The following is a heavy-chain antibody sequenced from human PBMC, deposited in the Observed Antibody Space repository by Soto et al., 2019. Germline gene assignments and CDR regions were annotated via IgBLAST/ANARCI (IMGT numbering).Heavy chain of an antibody. CDR1: GGTFSSYA. CDR3: ARVLYTRDYYDSSGYYDGYYFDY. V-gene: IGHV1-69*13. J-gene: IGHJ4*02. D-gene: IGHD3-22*01. CDR2: IIPIFGTA. Sequence: SVKVSCKASGGTFSSYAISWVRQAPGQGLEWMGGIIPIFGTANYAQKFQGRVTITADESTSTAYMELSSLRSEDTAVYYCARVLYTRDYYDSSGYYDGYYFDYWGQGTLVTVSS.